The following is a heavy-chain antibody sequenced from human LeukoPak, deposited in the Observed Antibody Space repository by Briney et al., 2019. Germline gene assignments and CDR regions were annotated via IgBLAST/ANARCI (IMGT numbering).Heavy chain of an antibody. CDR2: IIPIFGTA. CDR1: GGTFSSYA. D-gene: IGHD3-3*01. Sequence: SVKVSCKASGGTFSSYAISWVRQAPGQGLEWMGGIIPIFGTANYAQKFQGRVTITADESTSTAYMELSSLRSEDTAVYYCATRTYYDFWSGYYYFDYWGQGTLVTVSS. J-gene: IGHJ4*02. CDR3: ATRTYYDFWSGYYYFDY. V-gene: IGHV1-69*01.